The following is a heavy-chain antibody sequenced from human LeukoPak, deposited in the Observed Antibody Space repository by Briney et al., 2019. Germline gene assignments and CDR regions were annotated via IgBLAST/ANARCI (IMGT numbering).Heavy chain of an antibody. CDR1: GGSISSYY. J-gene: IGHJ4*02. D-gene: IGHD3-3*01. CDR3: ARGGFWSGYYYFDY. V-gene: IGHV4-4*07. CDR2: INTSGNT. Sequence: SETLSLTCTVSGGSISSYYWGWTRQPAGKGLEWIGRINTSGNTHYNPSLKSRVTMSVDTSKNQFSLRLNSVTAADTAVYYCARGGFWSGYYYFDYWGQGTLVTVSS.